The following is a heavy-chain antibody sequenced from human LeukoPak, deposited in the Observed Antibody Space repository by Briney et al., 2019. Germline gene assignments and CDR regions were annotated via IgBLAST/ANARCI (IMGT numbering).Heavy chain of an antibody. V-gene: IGHV1-69*06. CDR3: ARDNIVVVPAAMGNYYYYGMDV. CDR2: IIPIFGTA. J-gene: IGHJ6*04. Sequence: GASVKVSCKASGGNFNNYAISWVRQAPGQGLEWMGGIIPIFGTANYAQKFQGRVTITADKSTSTAYMELSSLRSEDTAVYYCARDNIVVVPAAMGNYYYYGMDVWGKGTTVTVSS. D-gene: IGHD2-2*01. CDR1: GGNFNNYA.